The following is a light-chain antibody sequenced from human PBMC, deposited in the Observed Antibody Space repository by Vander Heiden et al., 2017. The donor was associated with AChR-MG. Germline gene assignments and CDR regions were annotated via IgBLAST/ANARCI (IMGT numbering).Light chain of an antibody. CDR2: EVS. CDR3: SSYTSRSTLNVI. V-gene: IGLV2-14*01. J-gene: IGLJ2*01. Sequence: QPALTQPASVSGSPGQSITISCTGTSTDVGGYNYVSWYQQHPGKAPKLMMYEVSKRPSGVSNRFSGSKSGNTASLTISGLQAEDEADYYCSSYTSRSTLNVIFGGGTKLTGL. CDR1: STDVGGYNY.